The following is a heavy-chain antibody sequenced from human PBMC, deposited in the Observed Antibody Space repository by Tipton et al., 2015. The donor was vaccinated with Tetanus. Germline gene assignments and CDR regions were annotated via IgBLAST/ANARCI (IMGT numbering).Heavy chain of an antibody. D-gene: IGHD4-23*01. CDR3: AKDRYGGSGGAFDI. Sequence: SLRLSCAASGFTFTSSGMSWVRQAPGKGLEWISGISGSGRSTYYADSVKGRVTISRDSSENTVYLQMNSLGVEDTAVYYCAKDRYGGSGGAFDIWGQGTMVTVSS. V-gene: IGHV3-23*01. J-gene: IGHJ3*02. CDR2: ISGSGRST. CDR1: GFTFTSSG.